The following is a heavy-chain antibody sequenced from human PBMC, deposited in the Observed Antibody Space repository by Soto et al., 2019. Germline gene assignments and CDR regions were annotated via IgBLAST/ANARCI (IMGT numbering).Heavy chain of an antibody. D-gene: IGHD6-13*01. Sequence: QVQLVESGGGVVQPGRSLRLSCEASGFTFTTFGIHWVRQAPGKGLEWVAVISYAGSNKYMLDPFRGRFTISRDNTKNMVYLQMKSLRVDDTAVYYCARDRSLGIAAAGLDYWGPGTLVTVSS. V-gene: IGHV3-33*01. CDR1: GFTFTTFG. J-gene: IGHJ4*02. CDR2: ISYAGSNK. CDR3: ARDRSLGIAAAGLDY.